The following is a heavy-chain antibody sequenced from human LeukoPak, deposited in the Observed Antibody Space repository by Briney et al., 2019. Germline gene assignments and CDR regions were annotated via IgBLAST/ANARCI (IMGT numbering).Heavy chain of an antibody. D-gene: IGHD3-22*01. CDR2: INPSGGST. Sequence: EASVKVSCKASGYTFTSYYMHWVRQAPGQGLEWMGIINPSGGSTSYAQKFQGRVTMTRDTSTSTVYMELSSLRSEDTAVYYCARDPAYTYYYDLAYYFDYWGQGTLVTVSS. CDR1: GYTFTSYY. CDR3: ARDPAYTYYYDLAYYFDY. J-gene: IGHJ4*02. V-gene: IGHV1-46*01.